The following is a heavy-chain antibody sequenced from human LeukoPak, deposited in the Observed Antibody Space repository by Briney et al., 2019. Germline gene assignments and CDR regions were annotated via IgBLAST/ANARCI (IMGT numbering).Heavy chain of an antibody. Sequence: GGSLRLSCTTSGFIFRDFAMTWVRQAPGKGLEWVGFVRGSPYGATTEYAASVKGGFTISRDDSKRIAYLQMNSLKTEDTGVYYCTRGKDGGNPYYYDYWGQGTLVIVSS. CDR2: VRGSPYGATT. CDR3: TRGKDGGNPYYYDY. V-gene: IGHV3-49*04. D-gene: IGHD4-23*01. J-gene: IGHJ4*02. CDR1: GFIFRDFA.